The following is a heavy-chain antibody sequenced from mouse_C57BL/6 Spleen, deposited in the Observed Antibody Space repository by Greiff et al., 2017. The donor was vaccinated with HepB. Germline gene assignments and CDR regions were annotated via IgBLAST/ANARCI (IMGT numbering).Heavy chain of an antibody. V-gene: IGHV1-59*01. CDR3: ARNPFLDY. J-gene: IGHJ2*01. CDR2: IDPSDSYT. Sequence: VQLQQPGAELVRPGTSVKLSCKASGYTFTSYWMHWVKQRPGQGLEWIGVIDPSDSYTNYNQKFKGKATLTVDTSSSTAYMQLSSLTSEDSAVYYCARNPFLDYWGQGTTLTVSS. CDR1: GYTFTSYW.